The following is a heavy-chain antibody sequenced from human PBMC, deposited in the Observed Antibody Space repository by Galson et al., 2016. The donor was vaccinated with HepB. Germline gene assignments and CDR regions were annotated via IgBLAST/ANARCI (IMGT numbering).Heavy chain of an antibody. CDR1: GFTVSSNY. D-gene: IGHD1-26*01. Sequence: SLRLSCAASGFTVSSNYMSWVRQAPGKGLEWVATISGSSESSYYADSVKGRFTISRDNSENTLYLQMNSLKAEDTAVSYCAKGSHIVGYGMDVWGQGTMVTVSS. CDR2: ISGSSESS. V-gene: IGHV3-23*01. CDR3: AKGSHIVGYGMDV. J-gene: IGHJ6*02.